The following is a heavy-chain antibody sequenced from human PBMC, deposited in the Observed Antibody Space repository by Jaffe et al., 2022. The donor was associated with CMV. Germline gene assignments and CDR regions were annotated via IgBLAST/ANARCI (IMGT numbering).Heavy chain of an antibody. Sequence: QVQLQESGPGLVKPSETLSLTCTVSGGSISSYYWSWIRQPPGKGLEWIGYIYYSGSTNYNPSLKSRVTISVDTSKNQFSLKLSSVTAADTAVYYCARILSSGWSDAFDIWGQGTMVTVSS. J-gene: IGHJ3*02. D-gene: IGHD6-19*01. V-gene: IGHV4-59*08. CDR3: ARILSSGWSDAFDI. CDR2: IYYSGST. CDR1: GGSISSYY.